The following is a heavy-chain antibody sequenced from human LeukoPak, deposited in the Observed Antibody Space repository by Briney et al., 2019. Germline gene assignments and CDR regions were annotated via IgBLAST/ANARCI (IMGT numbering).Heavy chain of an antibody. CDR3: AKDKWELTFEY. V-gene: IGHV3-7*01. J-gene: IGHJ4*02. D-gene: IGHD1-26*01. CDR1: GFSFSSYW. CDR2: MNLDGREK. Sequence: PGGSLRLSCAASGFSFSSYWLSWVRQAPGKGLEWVANMNLDGREKYYEDSVRGRFTISRDNSKNTLYLQMNSLRAEDTAVYYCAKDKWELTFEYWGQGTLVTVSS.